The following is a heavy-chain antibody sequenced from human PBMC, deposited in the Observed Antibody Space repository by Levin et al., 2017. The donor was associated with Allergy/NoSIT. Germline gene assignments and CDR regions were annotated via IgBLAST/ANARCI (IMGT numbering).Heavy chain of an antibody. CDR1: GFTFGDYA. V-gene: IGHV3-9*01. Sequence: GGSLRLSCAASGFTFGDYAMHWVRQAPGKGLEWVSGIRWNSGSIGYADSVKGRFTISRDNAKNSLYLQMNSLRTEDTALYYCARDNIGLPDAFDIWGQGTMVIVSS. J-gene: IGHJ3*02. CDR3: ARDNIGLPDAFDI. CDR2: IRWNSGSI. D-gene: IGHD3-10*01.